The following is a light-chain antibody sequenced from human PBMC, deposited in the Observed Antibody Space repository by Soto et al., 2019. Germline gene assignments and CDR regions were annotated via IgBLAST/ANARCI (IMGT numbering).Light chain of an antibody. CDR1: PSVTSK. Sequence: EVVLTQSPGTLSLSPGDRATLSCGASPSVTSKLAWYQQKPGQAPRLLIAGASHRATGIPDRFSGSGSGTDFTLTISRLEPDDFALYFCQQYCGSPITFGLGTRLEI. J-gene: IGKJ5*01. CDR2: GAS. CDR3: QQYCGSPIT. V-gene: IGKV3-20*01.